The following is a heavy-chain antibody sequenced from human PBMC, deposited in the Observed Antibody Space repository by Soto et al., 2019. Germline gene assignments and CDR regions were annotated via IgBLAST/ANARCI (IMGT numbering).Heavy chain of an antibody. V-gene: IGHV4-31*03. Sequence: PSETLSLTCTVSGGSISSGGYYWSWIRQHPGKGLEWIGYIYYSGSTYYNPSLKSRVTISVDTSKNQFSLKLSSVTAADTAVYYCAREGGGSCYSACNWFDPWDQGTLVTVS. CDR3: AREGGGSCYSACNWFDP. CDR2: IYYSGST. CDR1: GGSISSGGYY. D-gene: IGHD2-15*01. J-gene: IGHJ5*02.